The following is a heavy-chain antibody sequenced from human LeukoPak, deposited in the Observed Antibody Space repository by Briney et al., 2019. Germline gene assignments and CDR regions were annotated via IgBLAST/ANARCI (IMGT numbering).Heavy chain of an antibody. D-gene: IGHD3-10*01. CDR3: ATIQNYGSGSLSYYGMDV. CDR1: GYTLTELS. CDR2: FDPEDGET. V-gene: IGHV1-24*01. J-gene: IGHJ6*02. Sequence: ASVKVSCKVSGYTLTELSMHWVRQAPGKGLEWMGGFDPEDGETIYAQKFQGRVTMTEDTSTDTAYMELCSLRSEDTAVYYCATIQNYGSGSLSYYGMDVWGQGTTVTVSS.